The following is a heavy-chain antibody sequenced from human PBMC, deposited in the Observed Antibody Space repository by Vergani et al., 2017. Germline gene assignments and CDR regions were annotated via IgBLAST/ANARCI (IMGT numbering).Heavy chain of an antibody. J-gene: IGHJ4*02. D-gene: IGHD6-13*01. CDR1: GFTVSSNY. V-gene: IGHV3-53*01. CDR2: IYSGGST. Sequence: EVQLVESGGGLVQPGGSLRLSCAASGFTVSSNYMSWVRQAPGKGVEWVSVIYSGGSTYYADSVKGRVTISRDNSKNTLYLQMNSLRAEDTAVYYCAKEWVLAAAWDYWGQGTLVTVSS. CDR3: AKEWVLAAAWDY.